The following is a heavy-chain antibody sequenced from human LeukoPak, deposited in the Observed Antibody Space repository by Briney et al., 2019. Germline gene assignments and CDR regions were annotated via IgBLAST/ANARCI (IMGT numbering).Heavy chain of an antibody. J-gene: IGHJ4*02. Sequence: GGSLRLSCAASGFTFSRYWMSWVRQAPGKGLEYVAYIKPDGSEKYYVDSMKGRFTLSRDIAKNSLFLQMNSLRADDTAVYYCTRDRVAGFWGQGTLVAVSS. CDR1: GFTFSRYW. CDR2: IKPDGSEK. D-gene: IGHD6-19*01. V-gene: IGHV3-7*01. CDR3: TRDRVAGF.